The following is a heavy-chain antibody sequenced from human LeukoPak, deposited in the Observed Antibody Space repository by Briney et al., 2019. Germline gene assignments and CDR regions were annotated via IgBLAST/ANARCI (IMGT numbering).Heavy chain of an antibody. CDR3: AKQKYGDLTYFDY. D-gene: IGHD4-17*01. J-gene: IGHJ4*02. V-gene: IGHV3-7*01. CDR2: IKQDGGEK. CDR1: GLTFSSYW. Sequence: GGSLRLSCVASGLTFSSYWMSWVRQAPGKGLEWVANIKQDGGEKYYVDSVKGRFTISRDNAKSSLYLQMNSLKVDDTAVYYCAKQKYGDLTYFDYWGQGALVTVSS.